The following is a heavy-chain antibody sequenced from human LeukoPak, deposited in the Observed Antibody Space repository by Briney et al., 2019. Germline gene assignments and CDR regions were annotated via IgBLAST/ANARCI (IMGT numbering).Heavy chain of an antibody. CDR3: ARAGYYYDSSGYYVMTEIDY. CDR2: ISSSSSSYI. Sequence: GGSLRLSCAASGFTFSSYSMKWVRQAPGKGLEWVSSISSSSSSYIYYADSVKGRFTISRDNAKNSLYLQMNSLRAEDTAVYYCARAGYYYDSSGYYVMTEIDYWGQGTLVTVSS. V-gene: IGHV3-21*01. D-gene: IGHD3-22*01. J-gene: IGHJ4*02. CDR1: GFTFSSYS.